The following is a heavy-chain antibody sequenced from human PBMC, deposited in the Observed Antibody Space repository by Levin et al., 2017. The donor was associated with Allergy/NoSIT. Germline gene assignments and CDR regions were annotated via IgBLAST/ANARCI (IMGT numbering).Heavy chain of an antibody. J-gene: IGHJ4*02. CDR3: ARHPTVVRGIMSRRRAYFDY. CDR2: IHYGGST. D-gene: IGHD3-10*01. V-gene: IGHV4-39*01. CDR1: GGSIDSSSHY. Sequence: SQTLSLTCTVSGGSIDSSSHYWGWIRQPPGRGLEWVGSIHYGGSTDYDPSLKSRVTISVDTSKNQVSLKLNSVTAADTAGYYCARHPTVVRGIMSRRRAYFDYWGQGILVLVSS.